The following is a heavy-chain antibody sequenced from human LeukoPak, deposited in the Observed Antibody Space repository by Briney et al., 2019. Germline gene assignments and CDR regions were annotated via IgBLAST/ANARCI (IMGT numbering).Heavy chain of an antibody. D-gene: IGHD4-17*01. J-gene: IGHJ4*02. CDR2: ISDSGGAT. Sequence: PGGSLRLSCAASGFTFRAFAMSWVRQAPGKGLEWVAAISDSGGATYYVDSVKARFTTSRDNSKNTLHLQMNSLRADDTAIYYCVKHGEAYGDSRTDYWGQGTLVTVSS. CDR3: VKHGEAYGDSRTDY. CDR1: GFTFRAFA. V-gene: IGHV3-23*01.